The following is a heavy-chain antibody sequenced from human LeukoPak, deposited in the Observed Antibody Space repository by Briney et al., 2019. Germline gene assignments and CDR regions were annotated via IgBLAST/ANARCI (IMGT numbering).Heavy chain of an antibody. V-gene: IGHV1-2*02. CDR2: IDPDSGGT. D-gene: IGHD3-10*01. CDR1: GYTFTGYY. J-gene: IGHJ3*02. Sequence: PGASVKVSCKASGYTFTGYYMHWVRQAPGQGLEWIGWIDPDSGGTNYAPKFQGRVTMTTDTSTSTAYLELRSLRSDDTAVYYCARDPGGVLLWFGELRGGFDIWGQGTMVTVSS. CDR3: ARDPGGVLLWFGELRGGFDI.